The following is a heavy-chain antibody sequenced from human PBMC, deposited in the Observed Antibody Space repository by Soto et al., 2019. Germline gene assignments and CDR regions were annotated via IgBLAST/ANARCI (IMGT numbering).Heavy chain of an antibody. Sequence: QLQLQESGPGLVKPSETLSLTCTVSGGSISSSSYYWGWIRQPPGKGLEWIGSIYYSGSTYYNPSLRNRVNISVDTSKHQSSLKLSSVTAADTAVYYCARRLYYDSSGFEGGGMDVWGQGTTVTVSS. D-gene: IGHD3-22*01. V-gene: IGHV4-39*01. CDR1: GGSISSSSYY. CDR3: ARRLYYDSSGFEGGGMDV. J-gene: IGHJ6*02. CDR2: IYYSGST.